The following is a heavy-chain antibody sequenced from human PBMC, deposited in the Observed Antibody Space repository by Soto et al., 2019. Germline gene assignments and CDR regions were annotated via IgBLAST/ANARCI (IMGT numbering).Heavy chain of an antibody. CDR1: GGSFSGYY. Sequence: SETLSLTCAVYGGSFSGYYWSWIRQPPGKGLEWIGEINHSGSTNYNPSLKSRVTISVDTSKNQFSLKLSSVTAADTAVYYCARGVHYFDYWGQGTLVTVSS. V-gene: IGHV4-34*01. CDR3: ARGVHYFDY. CDR2: INHSGST. J-gene: IGHJ4*02.